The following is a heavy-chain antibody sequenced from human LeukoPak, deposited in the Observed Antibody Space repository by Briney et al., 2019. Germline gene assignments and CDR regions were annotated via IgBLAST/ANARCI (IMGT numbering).Heavy chain of an antibody. J-gene: IGHJ6*03. V-gene: IGHV3-23*01. D-gene: IGHD2-15*01. Sequence: GPSLRLSCAAAGSSFEDYAMSWGRQPPGDGLDWGLVIRGSGGTTYYAYSVGGRFTISKDNSKNTLYLQMNGLRAEDTAVYYCAKVPECSGSTCYGGYHYYYLDVWGKGTTVTVSS. CDR2: IRGSGGTT. CDR1: GSSFEDYA. CDR3: AKVPECSGSTCYGGYHYYYLDV.